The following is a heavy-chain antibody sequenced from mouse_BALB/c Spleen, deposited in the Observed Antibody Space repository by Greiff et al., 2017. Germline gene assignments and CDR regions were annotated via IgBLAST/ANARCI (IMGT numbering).Heavy chain of an antibody. V-gene: IGHV2-9*02. J-gene: IGHJ4*01. D-gene: IGHD1-2*01. CDR2: IWAGGST. Sequence: VQVVESGPGLVAPSQSLSITCTVSGFSLTSYGVHWVRQPPGKGLAWLGGIWAGGSTNYNSALMSRLSISKDNSKSQVFLKMNSLQTDDTAMYYCARERGTTAPYYYAMDYWGQGTSVTVSS. CDR3: ARERGTTAPYYYAMDY. CDR1: GFSLTSYG.